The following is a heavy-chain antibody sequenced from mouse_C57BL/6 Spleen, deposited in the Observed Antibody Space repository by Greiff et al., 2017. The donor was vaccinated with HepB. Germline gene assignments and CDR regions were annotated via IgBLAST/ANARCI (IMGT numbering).Heavy chain of an antibody. Sequence: QVQLQQPGAELVMPGASVKLSCKASGYTFTSYWMHWVKQRPGQGLEWIGEIDPSDSYTNYNQKFKGKSTLTVDKSSSTAYMQLSSLTSEDSAVYYCARYRYYDYDPSYYYAMDYWGQGTSVTVSS. D-gene: IGHD2-4*01. CDR2: IDPSDSYT. CDR1: GYTFTSYW. J-gene: IGHJ4*01. CDR3: ARYRYYDYDPSYYYAMDY. V-gene: IGHV1-69*01.